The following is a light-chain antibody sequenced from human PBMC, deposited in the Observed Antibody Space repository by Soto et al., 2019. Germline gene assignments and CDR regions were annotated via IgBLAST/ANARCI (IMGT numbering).Light chain of an antibody. CDR2: GNS. CDR1: SSNIGAGYD. Sequence: QSVLTQPPSVSGAPGQRVTISCTGSSSNIGAGYDVHWYQQLPGTAPKLLIYGNSNRPSGVPDRFSGSKSGTSASLAITGLQAEYGADYYCHSYDSSRTVVFGGGTKLTVL. V-gene: IGLV1-40*01. J-gene: IGLJ2*01. CDR3: HSYDSSRTVV.